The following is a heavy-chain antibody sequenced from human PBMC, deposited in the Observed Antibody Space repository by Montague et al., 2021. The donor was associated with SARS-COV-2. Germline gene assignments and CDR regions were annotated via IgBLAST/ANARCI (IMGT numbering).Heavy chain of an antibody. Sequence: SETLSLTCTVTFTSGVVGHWRWIGEHPAEVQAPPGLVCRSRSANNNSSLKSRVTISVDTSKNQVSLNLSSVTAADTAVYFCARADRRSPDTTHLYCYKGMDLWGQGATVTVSS. D-gene: IGHD5-18*01. CDR1: FTSGVVGH. V-gene: IGHV4-59*02. J-gene: IGHJ6*02. CDR2: VCRSRSA. CDR3: ARADRRSPDTTHLYCYKGMDL.